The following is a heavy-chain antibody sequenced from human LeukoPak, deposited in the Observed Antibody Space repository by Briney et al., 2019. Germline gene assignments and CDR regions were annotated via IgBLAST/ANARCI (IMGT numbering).Heavy chain of an antibody. CDR1: GFTFSSYS. CDR2: ISSSSSYI. Sequence: GGSLRLSCAASGFTFSSYSMNWVRQAPGKGLEWVSSISSSSSYIYYADSVKGRFTISRDNAKSSLYLQMNSLRAEDTAVYYCARGLPCVPAAMCLYYYYYMDVWGKGTTVTVSS. CDR3: ARGLPCVPAAMCLYYYYYMDV. V-gene: IGHV3-21*01. D-gene: IGHD2-2*01. J-gene: IGHJ6*03.